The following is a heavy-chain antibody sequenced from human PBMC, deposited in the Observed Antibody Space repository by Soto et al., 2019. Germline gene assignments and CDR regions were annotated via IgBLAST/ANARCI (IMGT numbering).Heavy chain of an antibody. CDR2: MYYSGIS. J-gene: IGHJ5*02. CDR1: GGPSSSYY. D-gene: IGHD3-3*01. Sequence: ETLSLTCTVSGGPSSSYYWSWIRQPPGKGLEWIGYMYYSGISNYNPSLKSRVTILLDTPKNQFSLKLSSVTAADSAVYYCARGASGYYPLAWFDPWGQGTLVTVSS. CDR3: ARGASGYYPLAWFDP. V-gene: IGHV4-59*01.